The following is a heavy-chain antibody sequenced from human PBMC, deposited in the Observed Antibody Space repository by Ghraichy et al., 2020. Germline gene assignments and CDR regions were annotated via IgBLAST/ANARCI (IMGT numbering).Heavy chain of an antibody. D-gene: IGHD3-10*01. V-gene: IGHV3-7*01. CDR2: IKQDGSEK. CDR3: ARGRRLTLVQGVGGYLDY. Sequence: GGSLRLSCAASGFTFSSYWMTWVRQAPSKGLEWVANIKQDGSEKYYVDSVRGRFAISRDNPKNSLYLQMNSLRAEDTAVYYCARGRRLTLVQGVGGYLDYWGQGTLVPVSS. CDR1: GFTFSSYW. J-gene: IGHJ4*02.